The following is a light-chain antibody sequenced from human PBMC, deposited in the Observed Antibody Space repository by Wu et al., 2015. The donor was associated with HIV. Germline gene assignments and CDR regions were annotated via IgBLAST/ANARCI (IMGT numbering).Light chain of an antibody. CDR2: GAS. CDR3: QQYYSTPWT. CDR1: QAIRND. Sequence: AIQMTQFPSSLSPYVGDRVTITCRASQAIRNDVSWYQQRPGKAPKLLIYGASTLQTGVPSRFSGSGYGTVFTLTISGLQPEDFATYDCQQYYSTPWTFGQGTKVEIK. J-gene: IGKJ1*01. V-gene: IGKV1-6*01.